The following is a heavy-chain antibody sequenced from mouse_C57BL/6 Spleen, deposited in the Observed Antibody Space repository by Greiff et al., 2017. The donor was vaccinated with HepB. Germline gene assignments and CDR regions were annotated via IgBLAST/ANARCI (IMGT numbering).Heavy chain of an antibody. CDR2: IYPGSGST. CDR1: GYTFTSYW. J-gene: IGHJ1*03. V-gene: IGHV1-55*01. D-gene: IGHD2-1*01. Sequence: QVHVKQPGAELVKPGASVKMSCKASGYTFTSYWITWVKQRPGQGLEWIGDIYPGSGSTNYNEKFKSKATLTVDTSSSTAYMQLSSLTSEDSAVYYCARVYYGNSGYFDVWGTGTTVTVSS. CDR3: ARVYYGNSGYFDV.